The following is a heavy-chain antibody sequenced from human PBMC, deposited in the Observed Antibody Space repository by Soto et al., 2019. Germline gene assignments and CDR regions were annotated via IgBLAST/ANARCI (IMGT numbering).Heavy chain of an antibody. CDR3: ARPVGRSRGGSGFYYGMDD. Sequence: GASLTISCKGSGYSFTSYWISWVRQMPGKGLEWMGRIDPSDSYTTYSPSFQGHVTSSADKSISTAYLQWSSLKASDTAMYYWARPVGRSRGGSGFYYGMDDWGQGTTVTVAS. V-gene: IGHV5-10-1*01. J-gene: IGHJ6*02. D-gene: IGHD2-15*01. CDR1: GYSFTSYW. CDR2: IDPSDSYT.